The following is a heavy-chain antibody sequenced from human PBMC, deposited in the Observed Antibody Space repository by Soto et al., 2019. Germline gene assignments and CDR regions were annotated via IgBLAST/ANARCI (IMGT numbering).Heavy chain of an antibody. CDR3: AREAPGGDAFDI. D-gene: IGHD3-16*01. Sequence: ASVKGSCKASGYTFTGYYMDWVRQAPGQGLEWMGWINPNSGGTNYAQKFQGRVTMTRDTSISTAYMELSRLRSDDTAVYYCAREAPGGDAFDIWGQGTMVTVSS. J-gene: IGHJ3*02. CDR1: GYTFTGYY. V-gene: IGHV1-2*02. CDR2: INPNSGGT.